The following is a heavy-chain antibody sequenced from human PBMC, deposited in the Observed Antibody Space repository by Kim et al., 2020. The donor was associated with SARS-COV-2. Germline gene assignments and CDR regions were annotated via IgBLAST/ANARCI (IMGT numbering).Heavy chain of an antibody. CDR2: ISVYNGNT. V-gene: IGHV1-18*01. J-gene: IGHJ4*01. Sequence: VKVSCKASGYAFATYGISWVRQAPGQGLGWMGWISVYNGNTNYARNPQVRVTMTTDTSTSTAHMELRSLKSDDTSVYYCAWVVGEGRSSNVIHFDYWG. CDR3: AWVVGEGRSSNVIHFDY. D-gene: IGHD3-16*02. CDR1: GYAFATYG.